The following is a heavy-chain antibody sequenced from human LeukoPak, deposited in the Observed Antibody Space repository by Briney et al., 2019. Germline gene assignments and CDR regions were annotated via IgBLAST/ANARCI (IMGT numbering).Heavy chain of an antibody. D-gene: IGHD1-1*01. CDR3: AKDGESGIQWTQGYFDY. V-gene: IGHV3-21*01. Sequence: GGSLRLSCAASGFTFSSYSMNWVRQAPGKGLEWVSSISSSSIYIYYADSVKGRFTISRDNAKNSLYLQMTGLRAEDTAVYYCAKDGESGIQWTQGYFDYWGQGTLVTVSS. J-gene: IGHJ4*02. CDR1: GFTFSSYS. CDR2: ISSSSIYI.